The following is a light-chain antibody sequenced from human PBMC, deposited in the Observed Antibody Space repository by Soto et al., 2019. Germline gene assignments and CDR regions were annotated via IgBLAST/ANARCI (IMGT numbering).Light chain of an antibody. CDR1: QTTTAW. V-gene: IGKV1-5*03. CDR3: QQYNPYSYT. Sequence: DIQMTQSPSTLSASVGDRVTITCRASQTTTAWVAWYQQKPGKAPKLLIYKTSSLESGVPSRFSGSGSGTEFTLTISSLQPDDLATYFCQQYNPYSYTFGQGTKPEIK. J-gene: IGKJ2*01. CDR2: KTS.